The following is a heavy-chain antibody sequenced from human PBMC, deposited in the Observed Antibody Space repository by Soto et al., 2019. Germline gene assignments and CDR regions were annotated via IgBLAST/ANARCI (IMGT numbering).Heavy chain of an antibody. D-gene: IGHD2-2*01. CDR2: IYYSGST. J-gene: IGHJ4*02. CDR1: GGSISSGGYY. Sequence: KPSETLSLTCTVSGGSISSGGYYWSWIRQHPGKGLEWIGYIYYSGSTYYNPSLKSRVTISVDTSKNQFSLKLSSVTAADTAVYYCARKCSSTSCYIQGFDYWGQGTLVTVSS. V-gene: IGHV4-31*03. CDR3: ARKCSSTSCYIQGFDY.